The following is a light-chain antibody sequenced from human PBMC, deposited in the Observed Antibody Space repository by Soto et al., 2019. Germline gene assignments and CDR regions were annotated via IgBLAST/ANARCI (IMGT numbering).Light chain of an antibody. V-gene: IGLV3-21*02. CDR3: QVWDRESVHYV. Sequence: LTQPPSVSVAPGQTARIPCGGTNIGSKSVHWYQQRPGQAPVMVVYDDSDRPSGIPERFSGSNSGDTATLSISRVEAGDEADYYCQVWDRESVHYVFGTGTKVTVL. CDR1: NIGSKS. J-gene: IGLJ1*01. CDR2: DDS.